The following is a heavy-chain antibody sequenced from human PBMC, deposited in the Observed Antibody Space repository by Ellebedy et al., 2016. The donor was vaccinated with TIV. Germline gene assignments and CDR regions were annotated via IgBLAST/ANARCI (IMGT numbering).Heavy chain of an antibody. CDR3: AKGITAAVVEGSLFDP. D-gene: IGHD6-13*01. CDR1: GFTFSSYT. CDR2: ISGSGGGT. J-gene: IGHJ5*02. Sequence: GESLKISXAASGFTFSSYTMRWVRQAPGKGLEWVSDISGSGGGTYYADSVKGRLTISRDNSKNTLYLQMNSLRVEDTAVYYCAKGITAAVVEGSLFDPWGQGTLVTVSS. V-gene: IGHV3-23*01.